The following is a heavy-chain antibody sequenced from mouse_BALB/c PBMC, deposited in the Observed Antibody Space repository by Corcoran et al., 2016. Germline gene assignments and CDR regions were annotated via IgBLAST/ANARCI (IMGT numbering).Heavy chain of an antibody. CDR2: INPYNDGT. CDR1: GYTFTNYN. CDR3: ARRDFGYEGLDY. Sequence: EVLLQQSGPELVKPGASVKIPCKASGYTFTNYNMDWVKQNHGKGLEWIGYINPYNDGTKYNEKFKGKATLTSDKSSSTAYMELSSLTSEDSAVYYCARRDFGYEGLDYWGQGTTLTVSS. V-gene: IGHV1-18*01. D-gene: IGHD1-2*01. J-gene: IGHJ2*01.